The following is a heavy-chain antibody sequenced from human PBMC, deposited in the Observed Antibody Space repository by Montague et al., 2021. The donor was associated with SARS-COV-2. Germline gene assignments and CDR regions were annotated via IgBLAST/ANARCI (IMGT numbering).Heavy chain of an antibody. CDR1: GGSTSSNY. CDR3: AREISGPDYFDH. Sequence: SETLSLTCTVSGGSTSSNYWNWIRQPPGRGLEWIGYIYYSGSTNYNPSLESRVTISADTSKNHFSLKLRSVTAADTAVYYCAREISGPDYFDHWGQGTLVTASS. CDR2: IYYSGST. D-gene: IGHD3-10*01. J-gene: IGHJ4*02. V-gene: IGHV4-59*01.